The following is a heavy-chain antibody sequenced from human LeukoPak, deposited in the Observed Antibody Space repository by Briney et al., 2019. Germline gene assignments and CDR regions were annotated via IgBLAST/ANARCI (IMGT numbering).Heavy chain of an antibody. CDR1: GFMFSNYG. CDR2: ISGSGGTT. D-gene: IGHD1-26*01. V-gene: IGHV3-23*01. CDR3: AKVGEGATIGYFDY. Sequence: GGSLRLSCAASGFMFSNYGMSWVRQPPGKGLEWVSGISGSGGTTYYADSVKGRFTISRDNSKNTLYLQMNSLRTEDTAVYYCAKVGEGATIGYFDYWGQGTLVTVSS. J-gene: IGHJ4*02.